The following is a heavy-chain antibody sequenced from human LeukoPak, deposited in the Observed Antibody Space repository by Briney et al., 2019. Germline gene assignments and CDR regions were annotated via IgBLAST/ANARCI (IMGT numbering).Heavy chain of an antibody. V-gene: IGHV3-23*01. CDR2: ISGSGGST. J-gene: IGHJ4*02. Sequence: GGSLRLSCAASGFTFSSYWMSWVRQAPGKGLEWVSAISGSGGSTYYADSVKGRFTISRDNSKNTLYLQMNSLRAEDTAVYYCAKVQLASYYFDYWGQGTLVTVSS. D-gene: IGHD5-24*01. CDR1: GFTFSSYW. CDR3: AKVQLASYYFDY.